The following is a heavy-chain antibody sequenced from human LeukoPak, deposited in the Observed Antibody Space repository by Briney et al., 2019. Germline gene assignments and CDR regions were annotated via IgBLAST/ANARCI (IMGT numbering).Heavy chain of an antibody. D-gene: IGHD3-22*01. CDR2: INWNGRTT. CDR3: ARHTYYYDTNAWGFFDF. CDR1: GFPFDDYA. J-gene: IGHJ4*02. Sequence: PGGSLRLSCAASGFPFDDYAMSWVRQTPAKGLEWVSGINWNGRTTGHADSVKGRFTISRAKNSLYLQMNSLSAEDTALYYCARHTYYYDTNAWGFFDFWGRGTLVTVSS. V-gene: IGHV3-20*04.